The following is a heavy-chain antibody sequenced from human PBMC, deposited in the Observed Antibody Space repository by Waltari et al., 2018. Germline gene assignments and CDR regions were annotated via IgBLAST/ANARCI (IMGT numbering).Heavy chain of an antibody. D-gene: IGHD2-21*01. V-gene: IGHV5-51*01. J-gene: IGHJ3*02. CDR2: IYPGDSDT. CDR3: ASKAYCGGDCSYAFDI. Sequence: EVQLVQSGAEVKKPGESLKISCKGSGYSFTSYWIGWVRQMPGKGLEWMGIIYPGDSDTRYSPSFQGQVTISADKSISTAYLQWSSLKASDTAMYYCASKAYCGGDCSYAFDIWGQGTMVTVSS. CDR1: GYSFTSYW.